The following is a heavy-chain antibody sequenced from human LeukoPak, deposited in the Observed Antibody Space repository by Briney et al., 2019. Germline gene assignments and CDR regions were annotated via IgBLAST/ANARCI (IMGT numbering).Heavy chain of an antibody. CDR1: GFTFSSYA. CDR2: MSGSCGST. J-gene: IGHJ4*02. V-gene: IGHV3-23*01. CDR3: ARASLLGYCSSTSCYQFDY. Sequence: GGSLRLSCAVSGFTFSSYAMSWVRQAPGKGLEWVSAMSGSCGSTYYADSVKGRFTISRDNSKNTLYLQMYSLRAEDTAVYYCARASLLGYCSSTSCYQFDYWGQGTLVTVSS. D-gene: IGHD2-2*01.